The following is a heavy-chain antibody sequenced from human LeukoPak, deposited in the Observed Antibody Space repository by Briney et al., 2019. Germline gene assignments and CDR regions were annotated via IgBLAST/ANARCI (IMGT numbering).Heavy chain of an antibody. CDR1: GFTFSSYA. D-gene: IGHD6-19*01. CDR2: ISGSGGST. CDR3: AKATEQWLVRGPFDY. Sequence: GGSLRLSCAASGFTFSSYAMSWVRQAPGKGLEWVSTISGSGGSTYYADSVKGRFTISRDNSKNTLYLQMNSLRAEDTAVYYCAKATEQWLVRGPFDYWGQGTLVTLSS. J-gene: IGHJ4*02. V-gene: IGHV3-23*01.